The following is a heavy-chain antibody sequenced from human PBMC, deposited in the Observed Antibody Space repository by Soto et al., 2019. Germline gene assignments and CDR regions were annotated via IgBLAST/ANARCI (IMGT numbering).Heavy chain of an antibody. D-gene: IGHD2-21*02. Sequence: GSLRLSCAGSGFTFRNSEMFWVRQAPGKGLEWVSKINYSGSNIYYSKSVKGRFTISRDNAKNSLYLQMNSLTDEDAAIYFCASEALCGADCYFFEYWGPGTLVTVSS. CDR1: GFTFRNSE. CDR3: ASEALCGADCYFFEY. J-gene: IGHJ4*02. CDR2: INYSGSNI. V-gene: IGHV3-48*03.